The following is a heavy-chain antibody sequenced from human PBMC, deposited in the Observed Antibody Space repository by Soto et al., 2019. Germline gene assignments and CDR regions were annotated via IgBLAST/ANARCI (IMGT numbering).Heavy chain of an antibody. Sequence: SVKVSCKASGYTFTSYDINWVRQATGQGLEWMGWMNPNSANTGYAQKFQGRVTMTRNTSISTAYMELSSLRSEDTAVYYCASYYGSGSHFDYWGQGTLVTVSS. CDR1: GYTFTSYD. D-gene: IGHD3-10*01. V-gene: IGHV1-8*01. CDR3: ASYYGSGSHFDY. J-gene: IGHJ4*02. CDR2: MNPNSANT.